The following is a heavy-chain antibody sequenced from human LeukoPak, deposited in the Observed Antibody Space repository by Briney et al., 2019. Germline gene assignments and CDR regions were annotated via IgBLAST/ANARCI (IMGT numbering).Heavy chain of an antibody. D-gene: IGHD6-13*01. J-gene: IGHJ4*01. CDR2: IRQGGGEK. V-gene: IGHV3-7*01. CDR3: ARDGTAAGLYFDL. CDR1: EFTFSSYW. Sequence: PGGSLRLSCAVSEFTFSSYWMNWVRQAPGKGLEWVASIRQGGGEKSYVDSVKGRFTISRDNTKNSLYLQMSSLRAEDTAVYYCARDGTAAGLYFDLWGQGTLVTVSS.